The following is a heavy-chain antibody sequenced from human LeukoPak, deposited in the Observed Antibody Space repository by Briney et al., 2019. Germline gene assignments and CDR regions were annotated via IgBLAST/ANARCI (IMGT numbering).Heavy chain of an antibody. Sequence: PGGSLRLSCAASGFTLSTYWMHWVRQAPGKGLAWVSRINNDGTNTAYAESVKGRFTISRDNAKNTLYLQLNSLRAEDTAVYYCARALVGYYNWFDPWGQGTLVTVSS. CDR1: GFTLSTYW. J-gene: IGHJ5*02. D-gene: IGHD2-8*02. CDR3: ARALVGYYNWFDP. V-gene: IGHV3-74*01. CDR2: INNDGTNT.